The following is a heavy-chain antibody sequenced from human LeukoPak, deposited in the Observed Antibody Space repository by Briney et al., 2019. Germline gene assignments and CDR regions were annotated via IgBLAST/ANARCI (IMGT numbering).Heavy chain of an antibody. CDR1: GGSIRSSNYY. D-gene: IGHD3-22*01. J-gene: IGHJ5*02. CDR3: ARLFYYDSSGPPS. Sequence: PSETLSLTCTVFGGSIRSSNYYWGWIRQPPGKGLEWIGSIYYSGSTYYNPSLKSRVTISVDTSNNQFSLKVRSATATDTAVYYCARLFYYDSSGPPSWGQGTLVTVSS. CDR2: IYYSGST. V-gene: IGHV4-39*01.